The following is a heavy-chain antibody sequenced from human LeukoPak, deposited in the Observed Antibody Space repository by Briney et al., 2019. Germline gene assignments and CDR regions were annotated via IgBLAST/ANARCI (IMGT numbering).Heavy chain of an antibody. CDR1: GGTFSSYA. CDR3: ARGRTMVRGPYLRFDP. D-gene: IGHD3-10*01. Sequence: ASVKVSCKASGGTFSSYAISWVRQAPGQGLEWMGGIIPIFGTANYAQKFQGRVTMTRNTSISTAYMELSSLRSEDTAVYYCARGRTMVRGPYLRFDPWGQGTLVTVSS. CDR2: IIPIFGTA. V-gene: IGHV1-69*05. J-gene: IGHJ5*02.